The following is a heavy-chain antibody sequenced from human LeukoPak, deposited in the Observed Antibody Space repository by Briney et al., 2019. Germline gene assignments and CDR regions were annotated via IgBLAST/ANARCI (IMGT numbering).Heavy chain of an antibody. CDR3: ARVNPFIAVPLYWDY. CDR1: GYTFTSYG. D-gene: IGHD6-19*01. Sequence: ASVKVFCKASGYTFTSYGISWVRQAPGQGLEWMGWISAYNGNTNYAQKLQGRVTMTTDTSTSTAYMELRSLRSDDTAVYYCARVNPFIAVPLYWDYWGQGTLVTVSS. V-gene: IGHV1-18*01. CDR2: ISAYNGNT. J-gene: IGHJ4*02.